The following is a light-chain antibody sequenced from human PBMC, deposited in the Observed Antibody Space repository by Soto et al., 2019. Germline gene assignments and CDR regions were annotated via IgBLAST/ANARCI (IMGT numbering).Light chain of an antibody. CDR2: EVS. V-gene: IGLV2-23*02. J-gene: IGLJ3*02. CDR3: CSYENRRCL. Sequence: HSALTQPASVSGSPGQSITISCTGSSSDVGVSNLVSLYQQHPGKAPKLIIYEVSQRPSGVSNRFSGSKSGNTASLTISGLQADDGGDYYCCSYENRRCLFGGGTKVTVL. CDR1: SSDVGVSNL.